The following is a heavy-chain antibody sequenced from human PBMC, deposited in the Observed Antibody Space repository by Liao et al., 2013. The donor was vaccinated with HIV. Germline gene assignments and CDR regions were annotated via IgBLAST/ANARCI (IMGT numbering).Heavy chain of an antibody. V-gene: IGHV4-34*02. D-gene: IGHD3-3*01. CDR1: GGSFSGYY. CDR2: INQSGST. Sequence: QVQLQQWGAGLLKPSETLSLTCAVYGGSFSGYYWSWVRQPTGKGLEWIGEINQSGSTNYNPSLKSRVTISGDTSRSHFSLTLTSVTAADTAVYYCARGPSRPINPTFDGGAFDIWGQGTQVAVSS. CDR3: ARGPSRPINPTFDGGAFDI. J-gene: IGHJ3*02.